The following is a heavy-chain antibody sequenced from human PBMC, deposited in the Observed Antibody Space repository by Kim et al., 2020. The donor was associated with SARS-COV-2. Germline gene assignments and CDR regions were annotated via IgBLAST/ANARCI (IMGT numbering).Heavy chain of an antibody. J-gene: IGHJ4*02. V-gene: IGHV1-3*01. CDR3: ALGYDYIWGSYDY. Sequence: ASVKVSCKASGYTFTSYAMHWVRQAPGQRLEWMGWINAGNGNTKYSQKFQGRVTITRDTSASTAYMELSSLRSEDTAVYYCALGYDYIWGSYDYWGQGTLVTVSS. CDR1: GYTFTSYA. CDR2: INAGNGNT. D-gene: IGHD3-16*01.